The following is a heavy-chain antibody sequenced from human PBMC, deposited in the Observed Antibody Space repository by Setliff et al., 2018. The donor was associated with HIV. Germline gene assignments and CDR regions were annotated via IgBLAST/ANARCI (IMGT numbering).Heavy chain of an antibody. CDR2: INTETGTP. D-gene: IGHD3-10*01. CDR1: GYTFTTFG. Sequence: ASVKVSCKASGYTFTTFGLSWVRQAPGQGLEWMGWINTETGTPMYAQGFTGRFVFSLDTSISAAYLQIDSLNAEDTAVYYCARDIRGRDYYYYYMDVWGKGTTVTVSS. J-gene: IGHJ6*03. V-gene: IGHV7-4-1*01. CDR3: ARDIRGRDYYYYYMDV.